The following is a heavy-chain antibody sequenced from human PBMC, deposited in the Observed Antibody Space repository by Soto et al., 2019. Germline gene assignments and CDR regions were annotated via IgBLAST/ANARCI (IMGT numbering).Heavy chain of an antibody. D-gene: IGHD2-8*01. J-gene: IGHJ6*02. CDR2: INPKSGGT. CDR3: ARGDSTDCSNGVCSFFYNHDMDV. Sequence: ASVKVSCKASGYSFTDYHIHWVRQAPGQGLEWLGRINPKSGGTSTAQKFQGWVTMTADTSISTASMELTRLTSDDTAIYYCARGDSTDCSNGVCSFFYNHDMDVWGQGTTVTVSS. CDR1: GYSFTDYH. V-gene: IGHV1-2*04.